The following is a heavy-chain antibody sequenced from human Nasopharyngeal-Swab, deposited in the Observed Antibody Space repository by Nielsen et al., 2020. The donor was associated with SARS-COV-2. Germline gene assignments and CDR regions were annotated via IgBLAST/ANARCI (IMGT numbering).Heavy chain of an antibody. V-gene: IGHV3-30*18. CDR1: GFPFSSYG. D-gene: IGHD6-19*01. J-gene: IGHJ4*02. CDR3: AKDRSWRYSSAFFDY. CDR2: ISYDGSNK. Sequence: LSLTCAASGFPFSSYGMHWVRQAPGKGLEWVAVISYDGSNKYYADSVKGRFTISRDNSKNTLYLQMNSLRAEDTAVYYCAKDRSWRYSSAFFDYWGQGTLVTVSS.